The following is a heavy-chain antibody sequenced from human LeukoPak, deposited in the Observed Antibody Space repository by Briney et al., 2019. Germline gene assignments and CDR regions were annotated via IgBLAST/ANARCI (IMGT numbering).Heavy chain of an antibody. V-gene: IGHV3-53*05. CDR1: GFTVSGNY. D-gene: IGHD5-12*01. CDR3: ASTSGYDFWDMGY. J-gene: IGHJ4*02. CDR2: ISDDGRSN. Sequence: GGSLRLSCAASGFTVSGNYMSWVRQAPGKGLEWVTIISDDGRSNYADSVEGRFTISRDNSKNTLYLQMSSLRAEDTAVYYCASTSGYDFWDMGYWGQGTLVTVSS.